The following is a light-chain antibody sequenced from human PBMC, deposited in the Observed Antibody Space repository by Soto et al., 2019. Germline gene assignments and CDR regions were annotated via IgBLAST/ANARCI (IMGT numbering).Light chain of an antibody. CDR1: NIGSKS. V-gene: IGLV3-21*02. Sequence: SYELTQEPSVSVAPGQTARIGCGGDNIGSKSVHWYQQRPGQAPVLVVYADSDRPSGIPERFSGSNPGNTATLTISRVEAGDEADYYCQVWDYDTDHFVFGPGTKVTVL. CDR2: ADS. CDR3: QVWDYDTDHFV. J-gene: IGLJ1*01.